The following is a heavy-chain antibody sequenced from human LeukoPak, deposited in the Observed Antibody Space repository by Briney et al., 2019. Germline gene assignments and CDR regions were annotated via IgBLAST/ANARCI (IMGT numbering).Heavy chain of an antibody. CDR2: INHSGST. Sequence: SETLSLTCAAYGGSFSGYYWSWIRQPPGKGLEWIGEINHSGSTNYNPSLKSRVTISVDTSKNQFSLKLSSVTAADTAVYYCARGLRGGYSGYGPKVHFDYWGQGTLVTVSS. D-gene: IGHD5-12*01. V-gene: IGHV4-34*01. CDR3: ARGLRGGYSGYGPKVHFDY. J-gene: IGHJ4*02. CDR1: GGSFSGYY.